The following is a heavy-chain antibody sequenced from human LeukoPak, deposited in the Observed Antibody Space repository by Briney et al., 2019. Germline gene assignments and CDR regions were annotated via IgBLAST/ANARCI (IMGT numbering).Heavy chain of an antibody. CDR3: ARVRSSSWFDY. V-gene: IGHV3-43*01. J-gene: IGHJ4*02. CDR1: GFTFDDYT. CDR2: ISWDGGST. D-gene: IGHD6-13*01. Sequence: PGGSLRLSCAASGFTFDDYTMHWVRQTPGKGLEWVSLISWDGGSTYYADSVKGRFTISRDNSKNSLYLQMNSLRAEDTAVYFCARVRSSSWFDYWGQGTLVAVSS.